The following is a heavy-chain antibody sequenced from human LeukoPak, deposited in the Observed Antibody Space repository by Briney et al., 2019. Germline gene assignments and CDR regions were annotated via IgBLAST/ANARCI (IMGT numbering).Heavy chain of an antibody. J-gene: IGHJ4*02. CDR1: GFTFSSYS. CDR2: ISSSSSYI. Sequence: GGSLRLSCAASGFTFSSYSMNWVRQAPGKGLEWVSSISSSSSYIYYADSVKGRFTISRDNSKNTLYLQMNSLRAEDTAVYYCARVGYGDYVDYWGQGTLVTVSS. V-gene: IGHV3-21*04. CDR3: ARVGYGDYVDY. D-gene: IGHD4-17*01.